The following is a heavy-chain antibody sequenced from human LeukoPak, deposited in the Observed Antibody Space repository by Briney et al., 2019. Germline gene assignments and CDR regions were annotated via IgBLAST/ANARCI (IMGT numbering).Heavy chain of an antibody. CDR3: ARGYRQSRRAYYYYYYMDV. Sequence: ASVKVSCKASGYTFTSYDINWVRQATGQGLEWMGWMNPNSGNTGYAQKFQGRVTMTRNTSISTADMELSSLRSEDTAVYYCARGYRQSRRAYYYYYYMDVWGKGTTVTVSS. V-gene: IGHV1-8*01. CDR1: GYTFTSYD. J-gene: IGHJ6*03. CDR2: MNPNSGNT. D-gene: IGHD5-18*01.